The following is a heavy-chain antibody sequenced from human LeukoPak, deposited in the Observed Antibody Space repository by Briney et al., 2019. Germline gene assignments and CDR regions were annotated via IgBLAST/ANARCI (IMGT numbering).Heavy chain of an antibody. Sequence: GGSLRLSCAASGFTFSDYYMSWIRQAPGKRLEWVSYISSSGSTIYYADSVKGRFTISRDNAKNSLYLQMNSLRAEDTAAYYCARAIRRSWYAVHYYYYGMDVWGQGTTVTVSS. CDR3: ARAIRRSWYAVHYYYYGMDV. J-gene: IGHJ6*02. D-gene: IGHD6-13*01. V-gene: IGHV3-11*01. CDR2: ISSSGSTI. CDR1: GFTFSDYY.